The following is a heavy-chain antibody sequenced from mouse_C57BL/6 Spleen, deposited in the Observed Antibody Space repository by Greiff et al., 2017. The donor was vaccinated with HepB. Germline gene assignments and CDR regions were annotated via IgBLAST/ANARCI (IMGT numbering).Heavy chain of an antibody. V-gene: IGHV5-6*02. Sequence: DVMLVESGGDLVKPGGSLKLSCAASGFTFSSYGMSWVRQTPDKRLEWVATISSGGSYTYYPDSVKGRFTISRDNAKNTLYLQMGSLKSEDTAMYYCARHGTGFDYWGQGTTLTVSS. J-gene: IGHJ2*01. CDR2: ISSGGSYT. CDR3: ARHGTGFDY. D-gene: IGHD4-1*01. CDR1: GFTFSSYG.